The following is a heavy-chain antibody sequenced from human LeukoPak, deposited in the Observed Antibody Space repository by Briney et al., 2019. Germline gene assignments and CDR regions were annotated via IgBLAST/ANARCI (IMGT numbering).Heavy chain of an antibody. CDR2: ISYDGSNK. CDR3: AKDHSSGWYYFDY. V-gene: IGHV3-30*18. J-gene: IGHJ4*02. D-gene: IGHD6-19*01. CDR1: GFTFSSYG. Sequence: GRSLRLSCAASGFTFSSYGMHWVRQAPGKGLEWAAVISYDGSNKYYADSVKGRFTISRDNSKNTLYLQMNSLRAEDTAVYYCAKDHSSGWYYFDYWGQGTLVTVSS.